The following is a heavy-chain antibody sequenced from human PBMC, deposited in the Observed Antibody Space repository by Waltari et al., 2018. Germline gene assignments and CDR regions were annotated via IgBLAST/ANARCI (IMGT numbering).Heavy chain of an antibody. CDR3: ARVWDNSGWYYFDY. CDR2: IYTSGST. Sequence: QVQLQESGPGLVKPSETLSLTCTVSGGSISSYYWSWIRQPAGKGLEWIGRIYTSGSTNYNPSLKSRVTMSVDTSKNQLSLKLSSVTAADTAVYYCARVWDNSGWYYFDYWGQGTLVTVSS. D-gene: IGHD6-19*01. CDR1: GGSISSYY. V-gene: IGHV4-4*07. J-gene: IGHJ4*02.